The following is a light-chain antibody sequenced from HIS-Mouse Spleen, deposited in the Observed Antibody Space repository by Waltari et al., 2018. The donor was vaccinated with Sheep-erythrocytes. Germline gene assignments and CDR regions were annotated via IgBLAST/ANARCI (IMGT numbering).Light chain of an antibody. Sequence: QSALTQPRSVSGSPGPSVTISCTGTSSDVGGYHYAPWYQQHPGNAPKLMIYDVSKRPSGVPDRFSGSKSGNTASLTISGLQAEDEADYYCCSYAGSYNHVFATGTKVTVL. CDR2: DVS. CDR3: CSYAGSYNHV. J-gene: IGLJ1*01. CDR1: SSDVGGYHY. V-gene: IGLV2-11*01.